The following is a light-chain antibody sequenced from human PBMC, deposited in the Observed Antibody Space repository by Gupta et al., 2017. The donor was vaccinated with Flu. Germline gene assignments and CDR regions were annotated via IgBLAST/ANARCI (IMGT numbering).Light chain of an antibody. CDR3: QQSYTTPL. V-gene: IGKV1-39*01. CDR2: ATS. CDR1: QSISSF. J-gene: IGKJ4*01. Sequence: VGDRVTITCRTSQSISSFLNWYQQKPGKAPNLLIYATSTLQSGVPSRFSGSGSGTDFTLTISRLQPEDFATYYCQQSYTTPLFGGGTKVEIK.